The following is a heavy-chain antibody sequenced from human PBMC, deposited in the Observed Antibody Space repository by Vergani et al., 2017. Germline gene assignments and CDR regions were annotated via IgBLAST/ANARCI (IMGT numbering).Heavy chain of an antibody. J-gene: IGHJ5*02. CDR2: ISGSGGST. D-gene: IGHD6-19*01. Sequence: EVQLLESGGGLVQPGGSLRLSCAASGFTFSSYAMSWVRQAPGKGLEWVSAISGSGGSTYYADSVKGRFTISRDNSKNTLYLQMNSLRAEDTAVYYCAKSNGAGAGTVAWFDPWGQGTLVTVSS. V-gene: IGHV3-23*01. CDR1: GFTFSSYA. CDR3: AKSNGAGAGTVAWFDP.